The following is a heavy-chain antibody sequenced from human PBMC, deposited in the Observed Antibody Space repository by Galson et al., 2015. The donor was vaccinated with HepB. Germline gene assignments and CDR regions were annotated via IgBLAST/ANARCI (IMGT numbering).Heavy chain of an antibody. D-gene: IGHD4-17*01. CDR3: ARDGFDYVEYYYYGMDV. CDR1: GFTFSSYW. J-gene: IGHJ6*02. CDR2: IKQDGSEK. V-gene: IGHV3-7*03. Sequence: SLRLTCAASGFTFSSYWMSWVRQAPGKGLEWVASIKQDGSEKYYVDSVKGRFTISRDNAKNSLYLQMNSLRAEDTAVYYCARDGFDYVEYYYYGMDVWGQGTTVTVSS.